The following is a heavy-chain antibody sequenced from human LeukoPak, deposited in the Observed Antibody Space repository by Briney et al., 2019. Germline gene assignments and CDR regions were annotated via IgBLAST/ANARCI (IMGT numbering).Heavy chain of an antibody. V-gene: IGHV1-8*03. CDR3: ARGHRRVGAAAALGY. Sequence: GASVKVSCKASGGTFSSYAINWVRQATGQGLEWMGWMNPNSGNTGYAQKFQGRVTITRNTSISTAYMELSSLRSEDTAVYYCARGHRRVGAAAALGYWGQGTLVTVSS. D-gene: IGHD6-13*01. J-gene: IGHJ4*02. CDR1: GGTFSSYA. CDR2: MNPNSGNT.